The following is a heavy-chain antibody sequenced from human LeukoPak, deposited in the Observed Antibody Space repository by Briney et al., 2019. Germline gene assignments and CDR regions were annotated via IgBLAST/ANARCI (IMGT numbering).Heavy chain of an antibody. CDR1: GGTFISYA. D-gene: IGHD3-3*01. CDR3: ARHYDFWSGSRGPFFDY. V-gene: IGHV1-69*01. J-gene: IGHJ4*02. CDR2: IIPIFGTA. Sequence: GSSVKVSCKASGGTFISYAISWVRQAPGQGLEWMGGIIPIFGTANYEQKFQGRVTITADESTSTAYMGLSSLRSEDTAVYYCARHYDFWSGSRGPFFDYWGQGTLVTVSS.